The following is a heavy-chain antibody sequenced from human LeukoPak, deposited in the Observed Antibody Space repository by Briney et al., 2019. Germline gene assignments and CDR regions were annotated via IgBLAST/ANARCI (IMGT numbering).Heavy chain of an antibody. V-gene: IGHV4-59*01. Sequence: SETLSLTCTVSGGSISSSYWNRIRQAPGKGLEWIGYIYNSGITNYNPSLKSRVTILVDMSQNQFSLRLTSVTAADTAVYYCAREVAVEDAFDIWGQGTKVTVSS. CDR2: IYNSGIT. CDR3: AREVAVEDAFDI. J-gene: IGHJ3*02. D-gene: IGHD4-23*01. CDR1: GGSISSSY.